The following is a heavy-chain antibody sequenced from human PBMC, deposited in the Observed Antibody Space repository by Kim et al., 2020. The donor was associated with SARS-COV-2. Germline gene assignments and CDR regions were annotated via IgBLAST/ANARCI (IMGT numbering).Heavy chain of an antibody. J-gene: IGHJ4*02. V-gene: IGHV3-21*01. Sequence: SMSDEDAVKGRFTIPRDKAENSLYLQMNSLRAEDTAVYYCAREYSSGRDYWGPGTLVTVSS. CDR2: SM. D-gene: IGHD6-19*01. CDR3: AREYSSGRDY.